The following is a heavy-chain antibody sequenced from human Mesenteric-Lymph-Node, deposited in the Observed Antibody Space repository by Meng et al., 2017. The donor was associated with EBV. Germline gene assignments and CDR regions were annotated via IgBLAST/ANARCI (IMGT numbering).Heavy chain of an antibody. D-gene: IGHD6-6*01. CDR3: TTEENSNE. V-gene: IGHV3-74*01. CDR1: GFTFRSRW. J-gene: IGHJ4*02. Sequence: EGQLVESVGGVVSHGVSLRLACAASGFTFRSRWMHWVRQAPGKGLVWVSLINGDESYTHYADSVKGRFTISRDNAKNTLYLQMNSLKTEDTAVYYCTTEENSNEWGQGTLVTVSS. CDR2: INGDESYT.